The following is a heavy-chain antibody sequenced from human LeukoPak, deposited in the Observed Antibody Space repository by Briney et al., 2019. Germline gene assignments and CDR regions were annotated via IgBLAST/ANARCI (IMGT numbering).Heavy chain of an antibody. CDR2: IRTKSEGEPT. D-gene: IGHD3-22*01. Sequence: PGGSLRLSCAVSGFTVSSNYMSWVRQAPGKGLEWIGRIRTKSEGEPTDYPGPVKGRFTISRDHSKNTLYLQMNSLRTEDTAVYYCTADLSDSSAWSFDYWGQGTLVTVSS. CDR3: TADLSDSSAWSFDY. CDR1: GFTVSSNY. V-gene: IGHV3-15*01. J-gene: IGHJ4*02.